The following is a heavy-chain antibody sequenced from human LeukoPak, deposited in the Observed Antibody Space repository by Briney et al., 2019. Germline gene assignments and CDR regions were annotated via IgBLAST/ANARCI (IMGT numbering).Heavy chain of an antibody. J-gene: IGHJ6*02. CDR1: GYIFTSYN. D-gene: IGHD6-13*01. CDR3: AAPVRSSSWYSYYYYYGMDV. Sequence: ASVKVSCKASGYIFTSYNINWVRQAPGQGLEWMGWISAYNGNTNYAQKLQGRVTMTTDTSTSTAYMELRSLRSDDTAVYYCAAPVRSSSWYSYYYYYGMDVWGQGTTVTVSS. V-gene: IGHV1-18*01. CDR2: ISAYNGNT.